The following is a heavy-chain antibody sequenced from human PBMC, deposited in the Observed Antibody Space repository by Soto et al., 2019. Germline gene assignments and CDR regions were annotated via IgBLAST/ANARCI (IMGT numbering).Heavy chain of an antibody. CDR3: ATANWSHHYFDP. J-gene: IGHJ5*02. D-gene: IGHD1-1*01. Sequence: LETLSLTCAVYGGSFIGYYCIFLRQPPGKGLEWIGEINHSGSPNYNPSLKSRVTISVDTSKNQFSLKMTSVTAADTAVYYCATANWSHHYFDPWGQGTLVTVSS. CDR2: INHSGSP. V-gene: IGHV4-34*01. CDR1: GGSFIGYY.